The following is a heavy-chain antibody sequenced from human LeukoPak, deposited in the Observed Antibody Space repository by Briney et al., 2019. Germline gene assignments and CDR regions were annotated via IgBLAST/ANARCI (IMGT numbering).Heavy chain of an antibody. V-gene: IGHV4-34*01. J-gene: IGHJ4*02. CDR2: INHRGHT. D-gene: IGHD4-23*01. Sequence: SESLSLTCAVYGGSFIGYHWNWIRQTPEKGLEWIGEINHRGHTNYNPSLESRVTISVDTSKNQFSLKLRSVTAADTAVYYCARDPTTVVTLPYYFDFWGPGTLVTVSS. CDR3: ARDPTTVVTLPYYFDF. CDR1: GGSFIGYH.